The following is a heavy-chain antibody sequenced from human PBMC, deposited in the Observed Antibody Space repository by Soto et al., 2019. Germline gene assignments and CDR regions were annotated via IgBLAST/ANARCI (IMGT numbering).Heavy chain of an antibody. CDR2: ISANNGNT. CDR1: GYTFTSYG. D-gene: IGHD1-26*01. CDR3: ARDRGSYALAY. J-gene: IGHJ4*02. Sequence: ASVKVSCQGFGYTFTSYGISWVRQAPGQGLEWMGWISANNGNTNYAQKLQGRVTMTTDTSTSTAYMELRSLRSDDTAVYYCARDRGSYALAYWGQGTLVTSPQ. V-gene: IGHV1-18*01.